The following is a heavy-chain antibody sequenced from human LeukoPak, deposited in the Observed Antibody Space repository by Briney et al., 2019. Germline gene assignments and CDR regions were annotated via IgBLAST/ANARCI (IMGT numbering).Heavy chain of an antibody. D-gene: IGHD3-3*02. Sequence: SETLSLTCTVSGGSISSYYWSWIRQPAGKGLEWIGRIYTSGSTNYNPSLKSRVTMSVDTSKNQFSLKLSSVTAADTAVYYCARSHFWSGYYTPGAFDIWGQGTMVTVSS. V-gene: IGHV4-4*07. J-gene: IGHJ3*02. CDR3: ARSHFWSGYYTPGAFDI. CDR2: IYTSGST. CDR1: GGSISSYY.